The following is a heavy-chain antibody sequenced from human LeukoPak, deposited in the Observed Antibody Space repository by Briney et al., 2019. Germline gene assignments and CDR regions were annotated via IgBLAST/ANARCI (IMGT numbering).Heavy chain of an antibody. CDR2: IYPGDSDT. D-gene: IGHD5-12*01. J-gene: IGHJ4*02. CDR3: AIPLDRSGYDLDY. V-gene: IGHV5-51*01. Sequence: GESLKISCKGSGYSFTSHWIGWVRQMPGKGLEWMGIIYPGDSDTRYSPSFQGQVTISADKSISTAYLQWSSLKASDTAMYYCAIPLDRSGYDLDYWGQGTLVTVSS. CDR1: GYSFTSHW.